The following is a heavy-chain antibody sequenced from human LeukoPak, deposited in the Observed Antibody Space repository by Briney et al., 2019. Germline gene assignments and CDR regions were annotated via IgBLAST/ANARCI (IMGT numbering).Heavy chain of an antibody. CDR1: GFTFGDYG. CDR3: TRGDYYDSSGYYLLFDY. J-gene: IGHJ4*02. D-gene: IGHD3-22*01. V-gene: IGHV3-49*04. CDR2: ITSKPYGGTT. Sequence: PGRSLRLSCTASGFTFGDYGMSWVRQAPGEGLEWVGFITSKPYGGTTEYAASVKGRFTISRDDSESIAYLQMNSLKTEDTAVYYCTRGDYYDSSGYYLLFDYWGQGTVVTVSS.